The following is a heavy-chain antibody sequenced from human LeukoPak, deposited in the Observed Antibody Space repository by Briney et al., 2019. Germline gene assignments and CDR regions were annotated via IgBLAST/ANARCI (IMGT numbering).Heavy chain of an antibody. V-gene: IGHV3-53*01. Sequence: PGGSLRLSCAASDFSVNNNYMNWVRQAPGKGLEWVSLMDTFGGIYYRDSVKGRFTISRDISKNTLYLQMNTLSAEDTAIYYCAGGSYYGSGGRRGYFDHWGQGILVTVSS. CDR3: AGGSYYGSGGRRGYFDH. CDR1: DFSVNNNY. J-gene: IGHJ4*02. D-gene: IGHD3-10*01. CDR2: MDTFGGI.